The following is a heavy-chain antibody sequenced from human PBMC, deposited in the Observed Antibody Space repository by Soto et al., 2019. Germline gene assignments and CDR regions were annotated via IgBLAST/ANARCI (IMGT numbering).Heavy chain of an antibody. D-gene: IGHD3-16*01. CDR2: TSGAGDTT. V-gene: IGHV3-23*01. CDR1: GFTFSTYA. CDR3: EKDLSPWLGLGLGH. Sequence: EVQLLASGGGSVQPGGSLRLSCAGSGFTFSTYAMSWFRQAPGKGLEWVSATSGAGDTTYYPDSVDGRFTISSDNSKNTLYLQMNSLRAEDTAVYYCEKDLSPWLGLGLGHWCQGTLVSVPP. J-gene: IGHJ5*02.